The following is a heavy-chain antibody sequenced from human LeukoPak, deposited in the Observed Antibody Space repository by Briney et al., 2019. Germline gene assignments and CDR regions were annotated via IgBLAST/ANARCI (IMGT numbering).Heavy chain of an antibody. CDR1: GCTFTGYY. CDR3: ARGSGYSSSLVPLR. D-gene: IGHD6-6*01. CDR2: INPNSGGT. J-gene: IGHJ4*02. Sequence: GASVKVSCKASGCTFTGYYMHWVRQAPGQGLEWMGWINPNSGGTNYAQKFQGRVTMTRDTSISTAYMELSRLRSDDTAVYYCARGSGYSSSLVPLRWGQGTLVTVSS. V-gene: IGHV1-2*02.